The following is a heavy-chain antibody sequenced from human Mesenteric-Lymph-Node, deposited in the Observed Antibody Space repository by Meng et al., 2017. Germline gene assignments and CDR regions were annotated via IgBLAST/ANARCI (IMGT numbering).Heavy chain of an antibody. J-gene: IGHJ4*02. V-gene: IGHV4-38-2*01. Sequence: SETLSLTCAVSGDSISSGSYWGWIRQSPEKGLEWIGSIHHRGINFYNPSLRSRVTISLDTTKNQFSLNMTSVTAADTAIYYCASQWLIRRVDYWGQGTLVTVSS. CDR2: IHHRGIN. CDR1: GDSISSGSY. D-gene: IGHD6-19*01. CDR3: ASQWLIRRVDY.